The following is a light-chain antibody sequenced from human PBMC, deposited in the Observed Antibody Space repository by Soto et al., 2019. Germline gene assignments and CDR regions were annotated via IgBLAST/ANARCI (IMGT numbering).Light chain of an antibody. V-gene: IGKV3-20*01. CDR2: GAS. CDR1: QSVTSSY. CDR3: QQYGSSPTT. J-gene: IGKJ1*01. Sequence: EIVLTQSPGTLSLSPGERATLSCRASQSVTSSYLAWWQQKPGQAPGLLIYGASSRATGIPDRFSGSGSGTDFTLTISRLEPEDFAVYFCQQYGSSPTTFGQGTKVEIK.